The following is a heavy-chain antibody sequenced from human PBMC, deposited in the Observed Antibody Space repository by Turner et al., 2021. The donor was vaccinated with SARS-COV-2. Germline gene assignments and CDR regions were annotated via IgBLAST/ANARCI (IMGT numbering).Heavy chain of an antibody. D-gene: IGHD4-17*01. Sequence: EVQLLESGGGLVQPGESLRLSCAASGFTFSNYDMSWLRQAPGKGPEWVSSINTRGDSTFFADSVKGRFTISRDNSKNTLYLQMNSLRAEDTAVYYCARDYGDYYFDYWGQGTLVTVSS. V-gene: IGHV3-23*01. CDR1: GFTFSNYD. J-gene: IGHJ4*02. CDR2: INTRGDST. CDR3: ARDYGDYYFDY.